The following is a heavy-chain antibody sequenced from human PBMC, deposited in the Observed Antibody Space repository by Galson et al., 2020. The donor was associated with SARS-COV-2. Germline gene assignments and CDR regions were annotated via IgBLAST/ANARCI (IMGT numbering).Heavy chain of an antibody. CDR2: ISSSSSYI. J-gene: IGHJ4*02. Sequence: GGTLRLTCAASGFTISSYSMNWVRQAPGKGLEWVSSISSSSSYIYYADSVKGRFTISRDNAKNSLYLQMNSLRAEETAVYYCAGHDSSSWYGNADYWGQGTLVTGSS. V-gene: IGHV3-21*01. CDR3: AGHDSSSWYGNADY. D-gene: IGHD6-13*01. CDR1: GFTISSYS.